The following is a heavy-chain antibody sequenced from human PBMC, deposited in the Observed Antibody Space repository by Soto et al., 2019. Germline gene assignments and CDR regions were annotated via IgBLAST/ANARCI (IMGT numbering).Heavy chain of an antibody. J-gene: IGHJ6*03. V-gene: IGHV4-59*01. D-gene: IGHD3-10*01. CDR3: GRETPLGPMHRGNYMDV. CDR2: IYYSGST. CDR1: GGSISSYY. Sequence: SETLSLTCTVSGGSISSYYWSWIRQPPGKGLEWIGYIYYSGSTNYNPSLKSRVTISVDTSKNQFSLKLSSVTAADTAVYYCGRETPLGPMHRGNYMDVGGKGTTVTVP.